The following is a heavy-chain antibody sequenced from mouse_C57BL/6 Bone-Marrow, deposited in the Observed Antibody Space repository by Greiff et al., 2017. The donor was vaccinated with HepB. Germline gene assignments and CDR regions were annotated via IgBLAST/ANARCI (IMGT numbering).Heavy chain of an antibody. J-gene: IGHJ2*01. Sequence: QVQLKQSGAELVRPGTSVKVSCKASGYAFTNYLIEWVKQRPGQGLEWIGVINPGSGGTNYNEKFKGKATLTADKSSSTAYMQLSSLTSEDSAVYFCARRVFITTVVAPFDYWGQGTTLTVSS. CDR2: INPGSGGT. CDR1: GYAFTNYL. CDR3: ARRVFITTVVAPFDY. D-gene: IGHD1-1*01. V-gene: IGHV1-54*01.